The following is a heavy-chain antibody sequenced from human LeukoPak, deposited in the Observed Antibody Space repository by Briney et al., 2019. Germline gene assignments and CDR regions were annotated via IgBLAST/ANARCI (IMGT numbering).Heavy chain of an antibody. V-gene: IGHV3-11*04. CDR2: ISSSGSTI. J-gene: IGHJ6*03. Sequence: PGGSLRLSCAASGFTFSDYYMSWIRQAPGEGLEWVSYISSSGSTIYYADSVKGRFTISRDNAKNSLYLQMNSLRAEDTAVYYYARSIIYYYYMDVWGKGTTVTVSS. CDR3: ARSIIYYYYMDV. CDR1: GFTFSDYY.